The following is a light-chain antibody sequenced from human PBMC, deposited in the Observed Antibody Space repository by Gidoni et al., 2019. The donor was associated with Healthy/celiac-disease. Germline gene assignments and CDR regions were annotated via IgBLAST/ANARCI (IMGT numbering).Light chain of an antibody. J-gene: IGKJ2*01. CDR1: QSVLYSSNNKNY. CDR3: QQYYSTPLT. CDR2: WAS. V-gene: IGKV4-1*01. Sequence: DIVLPQSPYSLAVSLGARSTINCKSSQSVLYSSNNKNYLAWYQQKPGQPPKLLIYWASTRESGVPDRFSCSGSGTDFTLTISSRQAEDVAVYYCQQYYSTPLTFGQGTKLEIK.